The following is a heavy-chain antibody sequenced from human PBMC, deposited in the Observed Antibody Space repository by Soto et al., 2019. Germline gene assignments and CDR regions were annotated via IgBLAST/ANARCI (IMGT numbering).Heavy chain of an antibody. V-gene: IGHV4-34*11. CDR1: GGSFSCYY. J-gene: IGHJ6*02. Sequence: PSETLSLTCAVYGGSFSCYYWSWIRQPPGKGLEWIGSIYYSGNTYYNPSLKSRVTISVDTSKNQFSLKLSSVTAADTAVYYCARDGPGYGDYFPYYYSGMDVWGQGTTVTVSS. D-gene: IGHD4-17*01. CDR3: ARDGPGYGDYFPYYYSGMDV. CDR2: IYYSGNT.